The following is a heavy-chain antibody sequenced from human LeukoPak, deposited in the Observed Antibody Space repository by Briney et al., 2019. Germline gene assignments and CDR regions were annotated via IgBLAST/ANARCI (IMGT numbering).Heavy chain of an antibody. V-gene: IGHV4-4*07. CDR2: IYTSGST. J-gene: IGHJ6*03. CDR1: GASISNYY. D-gene: IGHD2-2*02. CDR3: ARGLYNYYYYYMDV. Sequence: SEALSLTCTVSGASISNYYWSWIRQPAGKGLEWVGRIYTSGSTNYNPSLKSRVTMSVDTSKNQFSMKLSSVTAAETAVYYCARGLYNYYYYYMDVWGKGTTVTVSS.